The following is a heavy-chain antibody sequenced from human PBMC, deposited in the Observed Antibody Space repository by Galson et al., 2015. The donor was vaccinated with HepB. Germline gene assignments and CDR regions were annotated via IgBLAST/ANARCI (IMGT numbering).Heavy chain of an antibody. D-gene: IGHD2-2*01. J-gene: IGHJ6*02. CDR2: IYYSGST. V-gene: IGHV4-59*08. CDR1: GGSISSYY. CDR3: ARLRPPQNPSWAYYYYGMDV. Sequence: SETLSLTCTVSGGSISSYYWSWIRQPPGKGLEWIGYIYYSGSTNYNPSLKSRVTISVDTSKNQFSLKLSSVTAADTAVYYCARLRPPQNPSWAYYYYGMDVWGQGTTVTVSS.